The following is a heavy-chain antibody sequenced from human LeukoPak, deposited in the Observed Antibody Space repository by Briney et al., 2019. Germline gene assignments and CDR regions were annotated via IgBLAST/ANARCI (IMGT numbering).Heavy chain of an antibody. CDR3: ARGASGSGSY. CDR1: GFTFSSYS. D-gene: IGHD6-19*01. J-gene: IGHJ4*02. V-gene: IGHV3-21*01. CDR2: TSSSSYI. Sequence: KPGGSLRLSCAASGFTFSSYSMNWVRQAPGKGLEWVSSTSSSSYIYYADSVKGRFTISRDNAKNSLYLQMNSLRAEDTAVYYCARGASGSGSYWGQGTLVTVSS.